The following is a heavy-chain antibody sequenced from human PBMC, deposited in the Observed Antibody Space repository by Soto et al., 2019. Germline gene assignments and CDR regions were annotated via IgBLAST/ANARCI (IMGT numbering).Heavy chain of an antibody. V-gene: IGHV5-10-1*01. CDR2: IDPSDSYT. J-gene: IGHJ4*02. D-gene: IGHD3-22*01. CDR3: ARHDRDYYDSSGHWLDY. Sequence: GESLKISCKGSGYTITSYWSSWVRQMPGEGLEWMGRIDPSDSYTNYSPSFQGHVTISADKSISTAYLQWSSLKASDTAMYYCARHDRDYYDSSGHWLDYWGQGTLVTVSS. CDR1: GYTITSYW.